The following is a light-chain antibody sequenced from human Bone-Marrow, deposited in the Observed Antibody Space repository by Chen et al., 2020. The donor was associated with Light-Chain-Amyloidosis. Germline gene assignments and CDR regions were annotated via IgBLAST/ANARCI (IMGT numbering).Light chain of an antibody. J-gene: IGKJ2*01. CDR3: QQYDNWPQT. Sequence: EVVMSQPPPTLWVSPGESATLSCRASQRVRANLAWYQQKSGQAPRLLIYGASFRATAISAGISGSGSGTDFTLTISSLQSEDFAVYYCQQYDNWPQTFGQGTKLEIK. V-gene: IGKV3-15*01. CDR1: QRVRAN. CDR2: GAS.